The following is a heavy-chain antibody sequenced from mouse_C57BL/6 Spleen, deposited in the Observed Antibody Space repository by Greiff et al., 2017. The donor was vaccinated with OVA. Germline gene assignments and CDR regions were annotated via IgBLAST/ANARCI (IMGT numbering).Heavy chain of an antibody. J-gene: IGHJ2*01. CDR1: GYTFTSYW. V-gene: IGHV1-50*01. Sequence: QVQLQQPGAELVKPGASVTLSCKVSGYTFTSYWMQWVKQRPGLGLEWIGEIDPSDSYTNYNQKFKGKATLTVDTSSSTAYMQRSSLTSEDSAVYYCARSGTSFDYWGQGTTLTVSS. CDR3: ARSGTSFDY. CDR2: IDPSDSYT.